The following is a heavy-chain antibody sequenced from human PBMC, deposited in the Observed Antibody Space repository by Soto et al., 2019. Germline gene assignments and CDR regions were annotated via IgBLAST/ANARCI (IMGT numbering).Heavy chain of an antibody. V-gene: IGHV3-23*01. Sequence: PGGSLRLSCAASGFTFNNYVMNWVRQTPGKGLEWVAGISATGGTPYYAESVQGRFVISRDNSKNTVFLHMNSVRVEDTAVYYCAKDFLVGTIDYWGQGAPVTVSS. CDR3: AKDFLVGTIDY. CDR1: GFTFNNYV. D-gene: IGHD1-1*01. CDR2: ISATGGTP. J-gene: IGHJ4*02.